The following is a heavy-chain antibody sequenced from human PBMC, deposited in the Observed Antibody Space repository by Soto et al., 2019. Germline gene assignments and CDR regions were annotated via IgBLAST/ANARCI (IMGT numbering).Heavy chain of an antibody. CDR2: IYPGDSDT. V-gene: IGHV5-51*01. CDR3: ARKFAPEFFDS. J-gene: IGHJ4*02. Sequence: GESLKISCKGSGYTFSTYWIAWVRQMPGKGLEWMGIIYPGDSDTKYSPAFQGQVTISADKSISTAYLQWTSLEASDTAIYYCARKFAPEFFDSWGQGTLVTVSS. D-gene: IGHD3-10*01. CDR1: GYTFSTYW.